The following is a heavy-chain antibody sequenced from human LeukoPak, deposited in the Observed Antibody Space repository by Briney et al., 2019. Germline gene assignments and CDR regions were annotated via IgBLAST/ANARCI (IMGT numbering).Heavy chain of an antibody. J-gene: IGHJ4*02. CDR1: GYTFTSYD. D-gene: IGHD2-21*01. Sequence: ASVKVSCKASGYTFTSYDINWVRQVPGQGLEWMGRIIPNSGDAIYALKFQGRVTLTRDTSISTVYMEMNRLRSDDTALYYCARGIAGGFDYWGQGTLVTVSS. V-gene: IGHV1-2*06. CDR2: IIPNSGDA. CDR3: ARGIAGGFDY.